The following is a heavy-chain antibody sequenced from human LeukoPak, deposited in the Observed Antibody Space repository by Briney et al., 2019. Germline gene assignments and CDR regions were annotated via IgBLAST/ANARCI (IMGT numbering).Heavy chain of an antibody. CDR3: ARQYNYDSRAFDY. CDR1: GFTFSSYS. Sequence: PGGSLRLSCAASGFTFSSYSMNWVRQAPGKGLEWISSITESGNYMYYIDSVRGRFTISRDNAKNSPYLQMNSLRAEDTAVYYCARQYNYDSRAFDYWGQGTLVTVSS. J-gene: IGHJ4*02. V-gene: IGHV3-21*04. CDR2: ITESGNYM. D-gene: IGHD5-18*01.